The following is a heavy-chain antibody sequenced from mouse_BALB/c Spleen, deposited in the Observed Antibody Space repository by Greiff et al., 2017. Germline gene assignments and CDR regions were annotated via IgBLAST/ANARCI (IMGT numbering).Heavy chain of an antibody. CDR1: GDSITSGY. V-gene: IGHV3-8*02. CDR2: ISYSGST. Sequence: VQLQQSGPSLVKPSQTLSLTCSVTGDSITSGYWNWIRKFPGNKLEYMGYISYSGSTYYNPSLKSRISITRDTSKNQYYLQLNSVTTEDTATYYCARYRGNYPYYAMDYWGQGTSVTVSS. CDR3: ARYRGNYPYYAMDY. J-gene: IGHJ4*01. D-gene: IGHD2-1*01.